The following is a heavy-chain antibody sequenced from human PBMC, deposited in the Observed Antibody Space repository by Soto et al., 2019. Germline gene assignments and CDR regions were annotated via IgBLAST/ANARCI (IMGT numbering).Heavy chain of an antibody. Sequence: ASVKVSCKASGYTFTNYAMHWVRQAPGQRLEWMGWINPVNGKAKYSQKFQGRVTITADASTSTAYMELSSLRSEDTAVYYCANDDYSNRGLVWGQGTTVTVSS. CDR1: GYTFTNYA. J-gene: IGHJ6*02. CDR3: ANDDYSNRGLV. V-gene: IGHV1-3*01. D-gene: IGHD4-4*01. CDR2: INPVNGKA.